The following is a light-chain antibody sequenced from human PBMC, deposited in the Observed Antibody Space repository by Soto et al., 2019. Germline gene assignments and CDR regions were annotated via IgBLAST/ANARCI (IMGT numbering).Light chain of an antibody. J-gene: IGKJ1*01. CDR2: LGS. V-gene: IGKV2-28*01. CDR1: QSLLHSDGYNY. Sequence: DIVMTQSPLSLPVTPGEPASISCRSSQSLLHSDGYNYLDWYLQKPGQSPQLLIYLGSNRASGVPDRFSGSGSGTDFKLRISRVEAEDVGVYYCMQALQTPWTFGLGTKVEI. CDR3: MQALQTPWT.